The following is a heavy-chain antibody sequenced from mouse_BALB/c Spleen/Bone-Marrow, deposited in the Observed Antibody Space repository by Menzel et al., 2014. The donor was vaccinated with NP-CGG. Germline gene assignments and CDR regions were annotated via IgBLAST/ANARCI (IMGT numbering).Heavy chain of an antibody. D-gene: IGHD2-14*01. CDR3: ARNYRYDKAWFAY. J-gene: IGHJ3*01. V-gene: IGHV1-85*01. CDR2: VFPRDSSI. CDR1: GYTFTSYD. Sequence: QVQLQQSGAELVKPGTSVKLSCKASGYTFTSYDINWLRQRPEQGLEWIGWVFPRDSSIEHNEKFTGKATLTTDKSSSTAYMQLSRLTSEDSAVYFCARNYRYDKAWFAYWGQGTLVTVSA.